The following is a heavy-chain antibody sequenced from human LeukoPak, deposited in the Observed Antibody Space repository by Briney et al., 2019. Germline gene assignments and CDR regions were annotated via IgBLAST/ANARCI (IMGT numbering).Heavy chain of an antibody. Sequence: SETLSLTCTVSGGSISSHYWSWIQQPPGKGLEWIGYIYYSGSTNYNPSLKSRVTISVDTSKNQFSLKLSSVTAADTAVYYCARATEYYYYYYMDVWGKGITVTVSS. CDR3: ARATEYYYYYYMDV. D-gene: IGHD4-11*01. CDR1: GGSISSHY. J-gene: IGHJ6*03. V-gene: IGHV4-59*11. CDR2: IYYSGST.